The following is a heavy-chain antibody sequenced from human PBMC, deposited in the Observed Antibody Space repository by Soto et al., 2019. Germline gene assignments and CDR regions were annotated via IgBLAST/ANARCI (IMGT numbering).Heavy chain of an antibody. J-gene: IGHJ5*02. CDR2: IYWDDEK. CDR1: GFSLSTSGVG. CDR3: ARDYCTDGVCYVRFDP. V-gene: IGHV2-5*02. D-gene: IGHD2-8*01. Sequence: QITLKESGPTLVKPTQTLTLTCTFSGFSLSTSGVGVGWIRQRPGKALEWLALIYWDDEKRYSPSLKSRLTITKDTSKNPVVLTMTNMDPVDTATYYCARDYCTDGVCYVRFDPWGQGTLVTVSS.